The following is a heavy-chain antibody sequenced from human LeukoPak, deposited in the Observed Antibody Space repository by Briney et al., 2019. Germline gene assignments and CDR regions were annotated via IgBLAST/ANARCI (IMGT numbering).Heavy chain of an antibody. CDR2: ITWNSRVK. CDR1: GFTFDNFA. V-gene: IGHV3-9*01. Sequence: PGGSLRLSCAASGFTFDNFAMHWVRQAPGKGLEWVSGITWNSRVKTYTPSVKGRFTISRDNAKNSLYLQMNSLRAEDTAVYYCATTLLEQWLVGSIFFDYWGQGTLVTVSS. CDR3: ATTLLEQWLVGSIFFDY. D-gene: IGHD6-19*01. J-gene: IGHJ4*02.